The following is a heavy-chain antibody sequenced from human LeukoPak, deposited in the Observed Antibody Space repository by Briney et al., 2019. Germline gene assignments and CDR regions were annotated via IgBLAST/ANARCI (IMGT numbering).Heavy chain of an antibody. Sequence: SQTLSLTCAVSGDSIINNIYYWHWIRQSPGKGLEWIGYINQGGSAYYNPSLESRVTISVDTSQNQFSLKLNSVTAADTAVYYCARELRYDNSDSGAFWGQGTVVTVSS. CDR3: ARELRYDNSDSGAF. D-gene: IGHD3-22*01. J-gene: IGHJ3*01. CDR1: GDSIINNIYY. CDR2: INQGGSA. V-gene: IGHV4-30-2*06.